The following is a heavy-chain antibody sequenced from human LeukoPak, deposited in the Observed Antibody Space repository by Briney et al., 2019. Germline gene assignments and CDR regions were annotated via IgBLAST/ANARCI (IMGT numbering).Heavy chain of an antibody. V-gene: IGHV4-59*08. J-gene: IGHJ4*02. Sequence: SDTLSLTCTVSGGSISSHFWTWIRQPPGKGLEWIGYIHYSGSTNYNPSLKSRVTISVDTSKNQFSLKLSSVTAADTAVYYCARRDSSSWYWYFDYWGQGTLVIVSS. D-gene: IGHD6-13*01. CDR3: ARRDSSSWYWYFDY. CDR2: IHYSGST. CDR1: GGSISSHF.